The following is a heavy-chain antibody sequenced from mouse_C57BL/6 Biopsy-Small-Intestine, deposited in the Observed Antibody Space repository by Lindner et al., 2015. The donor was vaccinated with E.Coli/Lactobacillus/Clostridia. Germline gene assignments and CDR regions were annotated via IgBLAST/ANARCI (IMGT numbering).Heavy chain of an antibody. CDR3: ARGDCSSTSCYVIAAAGGSAFDI. CDR1: GYTFTGYY. J-gene: IGHJ3*01. D-gene: IGHD1-1*01. CDR2: INPNSGGT. Sequence: SVKVSCKASGYTFTGYYMHWVRQAPGQGLEWMGRINPNSGGTNYAQKFQGRVTMTRDTSISTAYMELSRLRSDDTAVYYCARGDCSSTSCYVIAAAGGSAFDIWGQGTMVTVSS. V-gene: IGHV1-53*01.